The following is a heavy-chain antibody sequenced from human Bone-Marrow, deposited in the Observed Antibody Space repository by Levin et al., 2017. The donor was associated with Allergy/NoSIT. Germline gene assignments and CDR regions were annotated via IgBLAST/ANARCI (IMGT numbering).Heavy chain of an antibody. J-gene: IGHJ6*03. V-gene: IGHV3-53*01. CDR3: ARDHFATYMDV. D-gene: IGHD2-15*01. CDR1: GFTVSSSY. Sequence: LSLTCAASGFTVSSSYMSWVRQGPGKGLEWVSVIYSGGSTYYADSVKGRFTISRDNSKNTLYLQMNSLRAEDTAMYYCARDHFATYMDVWGKGTTVTVSS. CDR2: IYSGGST.